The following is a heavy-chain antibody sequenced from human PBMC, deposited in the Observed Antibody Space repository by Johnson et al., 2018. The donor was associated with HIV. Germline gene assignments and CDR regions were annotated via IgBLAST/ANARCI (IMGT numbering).Heavy chain of an antibody. V-gene: IGHV3-30*02. Sequence: QVQLVESGGGVVQPGGSLRLSCAASGFTFNNYGMHWVRQAPGKGLEWVAFIRYDGSAKYYADSVKGRFTISRDSPKNTLNLQMNSLRAEDTAVYYCAKGYSSSWYVAFDIWGQGTMVTVSS. D-gene: IGHD6-13*01. CDR1: GFTFNNYG. CDR2: IRYDGSAK. J-gene: IGHJ3*02. CDR3: AKGYSSSWYVAFDI.